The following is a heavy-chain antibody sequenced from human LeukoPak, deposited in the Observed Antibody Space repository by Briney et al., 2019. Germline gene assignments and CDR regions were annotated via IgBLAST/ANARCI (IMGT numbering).Heavy chain of an antibody. CDR2: IYYSGST. CDR1: GGSISSGGYY. J-gene: IGHJ4*02. CDR3: ARGNWNDEYDY. V-gene: IGHV4-31*03. Sequence: SETLSLTCTVSGGSISSGGYYWSWIRQHPGKGLEWIGYIYYSGSTYYNPSLKSRVTISVDTSKNQFSLKLSSVTAADTAVYYCARGNWNDEYDYWGQGTLVTVSS. D-gene: IGHD1-1*01.